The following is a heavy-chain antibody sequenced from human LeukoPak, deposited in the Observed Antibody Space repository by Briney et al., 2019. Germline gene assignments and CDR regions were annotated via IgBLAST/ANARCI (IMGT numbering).Heavy chain of an antibody. V-gene: IGHV5-10-1*01. D-gene: IGHD2-8*01. CDR1: GYSFTSYW. CDR2: IDPSDSYT. CDR3: ARTLMYVGQDNRFDP. Sequence: GESLKISCKGSGYSFTSYWISWVRQMPGKGLEWMGRIDPSDSYTNYSPSFQGHVTISADKSISTAYLQWSSLKASDTAMYYCARTLMYVGQDNRFDPWGQGTLVTVSS. J-gene: IGHJ5*02.